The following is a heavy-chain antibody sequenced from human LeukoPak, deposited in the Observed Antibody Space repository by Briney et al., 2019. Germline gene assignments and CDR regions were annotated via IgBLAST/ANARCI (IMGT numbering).Heavy chain of an antibody. D-gene: IGHD4-17*01. CDR2: INPSGGST. Sequence: GASVKVSCKASGGTFSSYAISWVRQAPGQGLEWMGIINPSGGSTSYAQKFQGRVTMTRDTSTSTVYMELSSLRAEDTALYYCAKSSDYGDYLFDYWGQGTLVTVSS. V-gene: IGHV1-46*01. CDR1: GGTFSSYA. CDR3: AKSSDYGDYLFDY. J-gene: IGHJ4*02.